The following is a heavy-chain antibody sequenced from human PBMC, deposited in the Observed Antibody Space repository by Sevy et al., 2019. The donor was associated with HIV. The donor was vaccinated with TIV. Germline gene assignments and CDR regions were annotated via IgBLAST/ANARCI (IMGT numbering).Heavy chain of an antibody. Sequence: GGSLRLSCVTSGFTFSSYAMSWVRQTPGKGLEWVSAIGGSADYTYYADSVKGRFTISRDNSKNTLYLQMNSLRAEDTAVYYCAKAPRKQYYYGSGSYDNDYWGQGTLVTVSS. CDR3: AKAPRKQYYYGSGSYDNDY. V-gene: IGHV3-23*01. CDR1: GFTFSSYA. CDR2: IGGSADYT. J-gene: IGHJ4*02. D-gene: IGHD3-10*01.